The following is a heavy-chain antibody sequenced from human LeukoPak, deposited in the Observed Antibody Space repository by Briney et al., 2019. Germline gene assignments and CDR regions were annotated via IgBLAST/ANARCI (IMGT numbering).Heavy chain of an antibody. CDR1: GGSFSGYY. J-gene: IGHJ3*02. D-gene: IGHD4-17*01. CDR2: INHSGST. Sequence: SETLSLTCAVYGGSFSGYYWSWIRQPPGKGLEWIGEINHSGSTNYNPSLKSRVTISVDTSKNQFSLKLSSVTAADTAVYYCARADDYGDYGGYDAFDIWGQGTMVTVSS. CDR3: ARADDYGDYGGYDAFDI. V-gene: IGHV4-34*01.